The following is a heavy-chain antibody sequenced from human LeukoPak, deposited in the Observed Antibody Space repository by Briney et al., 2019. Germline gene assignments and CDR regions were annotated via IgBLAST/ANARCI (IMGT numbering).Heavy chain of an antibody. CDR3: ARGARRITMIVVVTLGY. CDR1: GYTFTGYY. V-gene: IGHV1-2*06. Sequence: ASVKVSCKASGYTFTGYYMHWVRQAPGQGLEWMGRINPNSGGTNYAQKFQGRVTITRDTSISTAYMELSRLRSDDTAVYYCARGARRITMIVVVTLGYWGQGTLVTVSS. J-gene: IGHJ4*02. CDR2: INPNSGGT. D-gene: IGHD3-22*01.